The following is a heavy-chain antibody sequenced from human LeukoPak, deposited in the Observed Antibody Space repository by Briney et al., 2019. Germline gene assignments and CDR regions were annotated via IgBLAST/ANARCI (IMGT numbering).Heavy chain of an antibody. J-gene: IGHJ6*03. Sequence: SVKVSCKASGGTFSSYAISWVRQAPGQGLEWMGRIIPIFGTANYAQKFQGRVTITADESTSTAYMELSSLRSEDTAVYYCARVDRGIAAAYYYYMDVWGKGTTVTVSS. V-gene: IGHV1-69*13. CDR2: IIPIFGTA. CDR3: ARVDRGIAAAYYYYMDV. CDR1: GGTFSSYA. D-gene: IGHD6-13*01.